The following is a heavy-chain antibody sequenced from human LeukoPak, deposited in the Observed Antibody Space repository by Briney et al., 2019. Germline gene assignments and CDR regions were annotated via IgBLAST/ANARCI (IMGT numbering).Heavy chain of an antibody. CDR1: GGSISSYY. D-gene: IGHD3-16*02. CDR3: ARRDSYHFDY. Sequence: PSETLSLTCTVSGGSISSYYWGWIRQPPGKGLEWIGSVYYDGSSYYKSSLKSRVTIFIDTSESQFSLKLTSVIAADTAVYYCARRDSYHFDYWGQGILVTVSS. J-gene: IGHJ4*02. V-gene: IGHV4-39*01. CDR2: VYYDGSS.